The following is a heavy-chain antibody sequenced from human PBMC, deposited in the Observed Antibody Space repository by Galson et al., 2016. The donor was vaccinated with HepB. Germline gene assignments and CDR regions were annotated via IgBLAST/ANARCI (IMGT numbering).Heavy chain of an antibody. CDR3: ARDRYCSGGSCYPWEAYYYGMDV. J-gene: IGHJ6*02. D-gene: IGHD2-15*01. CDR1: GFTFSNYW. V-gene: IGHV3-74*01. Sequence: SLRLSCAASGFTFSNYWMHWVRQAPGKGLVWVSRINSDGSSTSYAVSVKGRFTISRDSAKNTLYLQMNSLRAEDTAVYYCARDRYCSGGSCYPWEAYYYGMDVWGQGTTVTVSS. CDR2: INSDGSST.